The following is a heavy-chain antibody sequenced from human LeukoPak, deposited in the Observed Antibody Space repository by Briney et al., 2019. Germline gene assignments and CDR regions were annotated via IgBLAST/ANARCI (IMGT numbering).Heavy chain of an antibody. CDR1: GYTFTVNY. CDR3: SRERTLTSCYDY. CDR2: INPNSGGT. Sequence: ASVKVCFTASGYTFTVNYIHWVRHAPGPGLEWMGWINPNSGGTNYAQEFQVRVTMTRYTAISTAYMELSRLRPGAEAVAFCSRERTLTSCYDYWGEGSLATVSS. J-gene: IGHJ4*02. D-gene: IGHD2-15*01. V-gene: IGHV1-2*02.